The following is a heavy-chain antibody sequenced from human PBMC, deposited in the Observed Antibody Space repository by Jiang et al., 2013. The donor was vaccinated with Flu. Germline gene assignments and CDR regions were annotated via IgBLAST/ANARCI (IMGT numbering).Heavy chain of an antibody. Sequence: GSGLVKPSETLSLTCAVYGGSFSGYYWSWIRQPPGKGLEWIGEINHSGSTNYNPSLKSRVTISVDTSKNQFSLKLSSVTAADTAVYYCARGGDMSMSGSYSRWGQGTLVTVSS. V-gene: IGHV4-34*01. CDR2: INHSGST. CDR3: ARGGDMSMSGSYSR. D-gene: IGHD1-26*01. J-gene: IGHJ4*02. CDR1: GGSFSGYY.